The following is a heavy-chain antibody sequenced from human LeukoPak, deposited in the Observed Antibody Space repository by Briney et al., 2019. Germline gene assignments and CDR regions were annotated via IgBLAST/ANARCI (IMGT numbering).Heavy chain of an antibody. V-gene: IGHV3-23*01. CDR1: GFTFSSYA. Sequence: GSLRLSCAASGFTFSSYAMSWVRQAPGKGLEWVSAISGSGGSTYYADSVKGRFTISRDNSKNTLYLQMNSLRAEDTAVYYCAKDLYDYVWGSYGGLDVWGKGTTVTVSS. CDR2: ISGSGGST. D-gene: IGHD3-16*01. CDR3: AKDLYDYVWGSYGGLDV. J-gene: IGHJ6*04.